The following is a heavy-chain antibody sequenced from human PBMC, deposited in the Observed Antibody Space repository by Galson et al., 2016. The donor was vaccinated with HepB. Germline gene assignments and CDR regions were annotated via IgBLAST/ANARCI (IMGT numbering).Heavy chain of an antibody. D-gene: IGHD3-3*01. J-gene: IGHJ4*02. CDR1: GFTFNNYA. CDR2: ISASGGHGGSI. CDR3: AKEEGKYDFWSGYPVSY. Sequence: SLRLSCAASGFTFNNYAMNWVRQAPGKGLEWVSAISASGGHGGSIYYADWVKGRFTISRDNSKNMLYLQMNSLRAEDTATYYCAKEEGKYDFWSGYPVSYWGLGTLVTVS. V-gene: IGHV3-23*01.